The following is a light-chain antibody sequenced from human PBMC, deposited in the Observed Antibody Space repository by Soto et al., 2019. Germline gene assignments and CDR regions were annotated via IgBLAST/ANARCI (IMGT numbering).Light chain of an antibody. CDR1: CSNIGSNT. CDR2: SSY. J-gene: IGLJ7*01. V-gene: IGLV1-44*01. CDR3: AAWDDSLKAI. Sequence: QSVLTQPPSVSGTPGQRVTISCSGSCSNIGSNTVNWYQQFPGTAPRLLIYSSYQRPSGVPDRFSGSQSGTSASLAISGLQSDDEADYYCAAWDDSLKAIFGGGTQLTVL.